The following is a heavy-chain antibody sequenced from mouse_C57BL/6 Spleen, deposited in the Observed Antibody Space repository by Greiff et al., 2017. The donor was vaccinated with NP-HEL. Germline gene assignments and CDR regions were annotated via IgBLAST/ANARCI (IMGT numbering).Heavy chain of an antibody. D-gene: IGHD1-1*01. Sequence: QVQLQQSGAELVRPGASVKLSCKASGYTFTDYYLNWVKQRPGQGLEWIARIYPGSGNTYYHEKLQGKATLTAEKSSSTAYMQLSSLTSEDSAVYFCARGGLLLRDWYFDVWGTGTTVTVSS. J-gene: IGHJ1*03. CDR3: ARGGLLLRDWYFDV. V-gene: IGHV1-76*01. CDR2: IYPGSGNT. CDR1: GYTFTDYY.